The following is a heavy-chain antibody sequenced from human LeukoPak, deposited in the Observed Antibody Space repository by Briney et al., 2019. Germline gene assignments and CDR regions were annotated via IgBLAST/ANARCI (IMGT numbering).Heavy chain of an antibody. J-gene: IGHJ6*02. Sequence: GASVKVSCTASGYTFTSYGISWVRQAPGQGLEWMAWISAYNGNTNYAQKLQGRVTITTDTSKSTAYMELRSLRSDDTAVYYCARSPRGGYDILTGYPLGSKGMDVWGQGTTVTVSS. CDR2: ISAYNGNT. CDR3: ARSPRGGYDILTGYPLGSKGMDV. D-gene: IGHD3-9*01. V-gene: IGHV1-18*01. CDR1: GYTFTSYG.